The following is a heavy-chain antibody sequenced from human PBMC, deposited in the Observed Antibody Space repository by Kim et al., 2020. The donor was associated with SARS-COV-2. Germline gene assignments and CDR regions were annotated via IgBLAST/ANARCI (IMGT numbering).Heavy chain of an antibody. CDR2: IGIGGERT. CDR3: AKSVTILSSPLGS. CDR1: GFDFSSYA. V-gene: IGHV3-23*01. J-gene: IGHJ5*02. D-gene: IGHD4-17*01. Sequence: GGSLRLSCAASGFDFSSYAMNWVRQAPGKGLEWVSGIGIGGERTYYADSVKGRFTISRDYQRKTLFLQMNSLRADDTAVYYCAKSVTILSSPLGSWGQGT.